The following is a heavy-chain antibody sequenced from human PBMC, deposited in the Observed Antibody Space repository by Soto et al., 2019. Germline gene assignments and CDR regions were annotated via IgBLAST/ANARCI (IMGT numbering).Heavy chain of an antibody. V-gene: IGHV1-69*13. J-gene: IGHJ4*02. CDR3: ARGATTSVHFDY. CDR1: GGTFSSYA. D-gene: IGHD1-1*01. Sequence: ASVKVSCKASGGTFSSYAISWVRQAPGQGLEWMGGIIPIFGTANYAQKFQGRVTITADESTSTAYMELSSLRSEDTAVYYCARGATTSVHFDYWGQGTLVTVSS. CDR2: IIPIFGTA.